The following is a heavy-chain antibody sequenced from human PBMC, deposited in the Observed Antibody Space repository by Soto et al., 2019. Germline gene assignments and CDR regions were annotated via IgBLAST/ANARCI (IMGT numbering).Heavy chain of an antibody. CDR1: GGTFSNYA. CDR2: IIPIFGTT. J-gene: IGHJ6*02. V-gene: IGHV1-69*01. CDR3: ARDAIFGVVIRGIDYYYGMDV. Sequence: QVRLVQSGAEVKKPGSSVKVSCKASGGTFSNYAISWVRQAPGQGLEWMGGIIPIFGTTNYAQKFQGRVTITADESTSTAYMELSSLRSEDTAVYYCARDAIFGVVIRGIDYYYGMDVWGQGTTVTVSS. D-gene: IGHD3-3*01.